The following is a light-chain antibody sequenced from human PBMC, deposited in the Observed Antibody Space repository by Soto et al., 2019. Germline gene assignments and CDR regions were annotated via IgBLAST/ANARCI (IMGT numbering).Light chain of an antibody. CDR2: DTS. Sequence: EILLTQSPATLSVSPGERATLSCRASQSVNKHLAWYQHKPGQAPRLLIYDTSYRATGIPARLSGSGSGIDFTLPIRRLEPEDYAVYYCQQYGVSPTFGGGTKVDIK. CDR3: QQYGVSPT. J-gene: IGKJ4*01. V-gene: IGKV3-11*01. CDR1: QSVNKH.